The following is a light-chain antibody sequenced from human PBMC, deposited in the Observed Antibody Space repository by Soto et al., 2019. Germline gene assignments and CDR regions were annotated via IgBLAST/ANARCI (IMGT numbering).Light chain of an antibody. V-gene: IGLV2-23*01. J-gene: IGLJ1*01. Sequence: QSALTQPASVSGSPGQLITISCTASSSHIGSSNLVSWYQHHSGKAPKLIIYEGNKRPSGVSNRFSGSKSGKTASLTISGLQAEDEGTYYCCSYAGSSPLYVFGTGTKVTVL. CDR2: EGN. CDR1: SSHIGSSNL. CDR3: CSYAGSSPLYV.